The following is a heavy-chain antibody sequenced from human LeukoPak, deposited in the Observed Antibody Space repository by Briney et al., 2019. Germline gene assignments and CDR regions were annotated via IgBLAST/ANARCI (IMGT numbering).Heavy chain of an antibody. CDR2: ISGSGGST. D-gene: IGHD2-2*01. J-gene: IGHJ3*02. CDR3: ARAPTREYCSSTSCLIFNI. Sequence: GGSLRLSCADSGFTFSTYAMSWVRQAPGKGLEWVSAISGSGGSTYNADSVKGRFTISRDNSKNTLYLQMNSLRAEDTAVYYCARAPTREYCSSTSCLIFNIWGQGTMVTVSS. CDR1: GFTFSTYA. V-gene: IGHV3-23*01.